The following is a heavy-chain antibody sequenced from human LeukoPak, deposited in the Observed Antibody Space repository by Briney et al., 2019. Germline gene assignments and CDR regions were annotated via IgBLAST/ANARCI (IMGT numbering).Heavy chain of an antibody. J-gene: IGHJ4*02. CDR2: IIPIFGTA. CDR1: GGTFSSYA. D-gene: IGHD3-16*02. Sequence: SVKVSCKASGGTFSSYAISWVRQAPGQGLEWMEGIIPIFGTANYAQKFQGRVTITADKSTSTAYMELSSLRSEDTAVYYCASAVSLSGSYRPFDYWGQGTLVTVSS. CDR3: ASAVSLSGSYRPFDY. V-gene: IGHV1-69*06.